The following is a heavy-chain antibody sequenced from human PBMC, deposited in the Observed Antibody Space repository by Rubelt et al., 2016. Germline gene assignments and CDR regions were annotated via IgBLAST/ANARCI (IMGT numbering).Heavy chain of an antibody. V-gene: IGHV1-2*02. Sequence: QVQLVQSGAEVKKPGASVKVSCKASGYTFTSYDINWVRQAPGQGLEWMGWINPNSGGTNYAQKFQGRVTMTRDTSISTAYMELSRLRSDDTAVYYCARHQKISGSLVYWGQGTLVTVSS. D-gene: IGHD1-26*01. CDR2: INPNSGGT. CDR1: GYTFTSYD. J-gene: IGHJ4*02. CDR3: ARHQKISGSLVY.